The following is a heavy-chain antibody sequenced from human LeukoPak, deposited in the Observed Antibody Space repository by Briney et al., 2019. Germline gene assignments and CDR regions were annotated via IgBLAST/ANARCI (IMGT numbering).Heavy chain of an antibody. CDR2: IYYSGST. V-gene: IGHV4-39*01. D-gene: IGHD6-13*01. J-gene: IGHJ3*02. CDR1: GGSISSSSYY. Sequence: SETLSLSCTVSGGSISSSSYYWGWIRQPPGKGLEWIGSIYYSGSTYYNPSLKSRVTISVDTSKNQFSLKLSSVTAADTAVYYCASLIAAALRGAFDIWGQGTMVTVSS. CDR3: ASLIAAALRGAFDI.